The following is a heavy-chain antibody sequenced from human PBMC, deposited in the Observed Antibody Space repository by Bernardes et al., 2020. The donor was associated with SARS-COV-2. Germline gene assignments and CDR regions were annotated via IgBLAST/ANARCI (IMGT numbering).Heavy chain of an antibody. CDR2: INHSGST. CDR1: GGSFSGYY. CDR3: ARGGVREPALYYYYMDV. D-gene: IGHD3-10*01. Sequence: SETLSLTCAVYGGSFSGYYWSWIRQPPGKGLEWIGEINHSGSTNYNPSLKSRVTISVDTSKNQFSLKLSSVTAADTAVYYCARGGVREPALYYYYMDVWGKGTTVTVSS. V-gene: IGHV4-34*01. J-gene: IGHJ6*03.